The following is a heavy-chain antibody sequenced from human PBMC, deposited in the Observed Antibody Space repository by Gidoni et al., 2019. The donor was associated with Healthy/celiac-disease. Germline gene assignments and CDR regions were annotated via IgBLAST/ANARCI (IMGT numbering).Heavy chain of an antibody. J-gene: IGHJ4*02. CDR2: INAGNGNT. Sequence: QVQLVQSGAEVKKPGASGKVSCKASGYTFTSYAMHWVRQAPRQRLEWMGWINAGNGNTKYSQKFQGRVTLTRDTSASTAYMELSSLRSEDTAVYYCARESFLRGKGYCTNGVCSTGLHYFDYWGQGTLVTVSS. CDR1: GYTFTSYA. D-gene: IGHD2-8*01. V-gene: IGHV1-3*01. CDR3: ARESFLRGKGYCTNGVCSTGLHYFDY.